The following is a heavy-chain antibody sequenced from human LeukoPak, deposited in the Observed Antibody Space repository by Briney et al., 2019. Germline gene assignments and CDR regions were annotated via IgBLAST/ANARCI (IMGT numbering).Heavy chain of an antibody. D-gene: IGHD6-6*01. CDR3: ARGGDLAARALDY. CDR2: IYYSGST. CDR1: GGSISSYY. V-gene: IGHV4-59*01. J-gene: IGHJ4*02. Sequence: SETLSLACTVSGGSISSYYWSWIRQPPGKGLEWIGYIYYSGSTNYNPSLKSRVTISVDTSKNQFSLKLSSVTAADTAVYYCARGGDLAARALDYWGQGTLVTVSS.